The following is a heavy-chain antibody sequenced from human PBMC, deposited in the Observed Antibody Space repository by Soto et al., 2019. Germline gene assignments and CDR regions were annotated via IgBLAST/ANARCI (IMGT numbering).Heavy chain of an antibody. J-gene: IGHJ4*02. CDR2: IHSDGSST. D-gene: IGHD6-19*01. Sequence: VGSLRLSCAASGFTLSSYGMHWARHAPGKGVVWVSRIHSDGSSTRYADYLKGRFTISRDNAKNTLYLQMNSLRAEDTAVYYRARARIAVAGYDYRGQGTLVTVSS. CDR3: ARARIAVAGYDY. V-gene: IGHV3-74*01. CDR1: GFTLSSYG.